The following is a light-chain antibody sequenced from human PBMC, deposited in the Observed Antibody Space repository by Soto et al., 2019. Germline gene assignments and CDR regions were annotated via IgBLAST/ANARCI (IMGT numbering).Light chain of an antibody. J-gene: IGKJ5*01. Sequence: DIQLTQSPSFLSASVGDRVTITCRASQGISSFLAWYQQKPGKAPNLLISGASTLQSGVPSRFSVSGSGTDFTRTISSLQPEDFATYYCQQLDSYTITFGQGTRLEIK. CDR1: QGISSF. V-gene: IGKV1-9*01. CDR3: QQLDSYTIT. CDR2: GAS.